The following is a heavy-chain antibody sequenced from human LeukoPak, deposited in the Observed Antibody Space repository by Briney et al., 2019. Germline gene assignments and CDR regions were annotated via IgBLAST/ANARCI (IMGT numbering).Heavy chain of an antibody. Sequence: GASVKVSCKASGYTFTSYDINWVRQAPGQGLEWMGWINPNSGGTNYAQKFQGRVTMTRDTSISTAYMELSRLRSDDTAVYYCARDRLEWLLSYYFDYWGQGTLVTVSS. CDR2: INPNSGGT. CDR3: ARDRLEWLLSYYFDY. V-gene: IGHV1-2*02. D-gene: IGHD3-3*01. CDR1: GYTFTSYD. J-gene: IGHJ4*02.